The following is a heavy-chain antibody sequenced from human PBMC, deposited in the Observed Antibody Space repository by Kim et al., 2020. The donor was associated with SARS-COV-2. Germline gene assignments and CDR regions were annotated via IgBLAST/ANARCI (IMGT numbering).Heavy chain of an antibody. D-gene: IGHD1-26*01. CDR1: GGSVSSTNW. CDR3: ARDPYSGRPSFDY. V-gene: IGHV4-4*02. Sequence: SETLSLTCAVSGGSVSSTNWWYWVRQPPGKGLEWIGEIHHSGGTNYNPSLKSRVAISMDKSKNLFSLKVNSVTAADTAVYYCARDPYSGRPSFDYWGQG. J-gene: IGHJ4*02. CDR2: IHHSGGT.